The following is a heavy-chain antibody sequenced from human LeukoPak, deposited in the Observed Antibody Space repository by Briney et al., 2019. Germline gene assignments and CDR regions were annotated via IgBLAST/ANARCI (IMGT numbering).Heavy chain of an antibody. J-gene: IGHJ6*03. CDR3: AKDYRDRVEAVIALGYYYYYMDV. V-gene: IGHV3-30*02. Sequence: SGGSLRLSCAASGFTFSSYGMHWVRQAPGKGLEWVAFIRYDGSNKYYADSVKGRFTISRDNSKNTLYLQMNSLRAEDTAVYYCAKDYRDRVEAVIALGYYYYYMDVWGKGTTVTVSS. D-gene: IGHD2-21*01. CDR2: IRYDGSNK. CDR1: GFTFSSYG.